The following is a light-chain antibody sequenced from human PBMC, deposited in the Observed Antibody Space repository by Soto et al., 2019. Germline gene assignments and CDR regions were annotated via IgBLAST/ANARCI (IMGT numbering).Light chain of an antibody. Sequence: DMHMSQSPSSLSASLGDRVTITSRASQSISSYLNWYQQKPGKAPKLLIYDASSLESGVPSRFSGSGSGTEFTLTISSLQPDDFATYYCQQYDSYSGMFGQGTKVDIK. V-gene: IGKV1-5*01. J-gene: IGKJ1*01. CDR3: QQYDSYSGM. CDR1: QSISSY. CDR2: DAS.